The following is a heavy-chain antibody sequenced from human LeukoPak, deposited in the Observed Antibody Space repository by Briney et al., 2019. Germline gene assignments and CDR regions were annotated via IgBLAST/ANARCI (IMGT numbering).Heavy chain of an antibody. CDR1: GYTFTGYY. Sequence: ASVKVSCKASGYTFTGYYMHWVRQAPGQGLEWMGWINPNSGGTNYAQKFQGWVTMTRDTSISTAYMELSRLRSDDTAVYYCARVGPADTAMAPYGMDVWGQGTTVTVSS. V-gene: IGHV1-2*04. CDR2: INPNSGGT. CDR3: ARVGPADTAMAPYGMDV. J-gene: IGHJ6*02. D-gene: IGHD5-18*01.